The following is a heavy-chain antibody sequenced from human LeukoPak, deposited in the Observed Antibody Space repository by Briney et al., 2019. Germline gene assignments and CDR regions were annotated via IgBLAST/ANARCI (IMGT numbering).Heavy chain of an antibody. CDR2: INPNSGGT. V-gene: IGHV1-2*02. J-gene: IGHJ4*02. Sequence: GASVKVSCKASGYTFTGYYMHWVRQAPGQGLEWMGWINPNSGGTSYAQKFQGRVTMTRDTSISTAYMELSRLRSDDTAVYYCARDGWQQLGSDLFDYWGQGTLVTVSS. CDR1: GYTFTGYY. CDR3: ARDGWQQLGSDLFDY. D-gene: IGHD6-13*01.